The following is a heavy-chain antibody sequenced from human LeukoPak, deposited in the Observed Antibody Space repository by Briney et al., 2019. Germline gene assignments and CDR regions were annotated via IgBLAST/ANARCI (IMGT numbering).Heavy chain of an antibody. CDR1: GGTFSSYA. CDR2: IIPILGIA. V-gene: IGHV1-69*04. CDR3: ARGPSYDILTGYLYYYGMDV. J-gene: IGHJ6*02. D-gene: IGHD3-9*01. Sequence: GASVKVSCKASGGTFSSYAISWVRQAPGQGLEWMGRIIPILGIANYAQKFQGRVTITADKSTSTAYMELSSLRSEDTAVYYCARGPSYDILTGYLYYYGMDVWGQGTTVTVSS.